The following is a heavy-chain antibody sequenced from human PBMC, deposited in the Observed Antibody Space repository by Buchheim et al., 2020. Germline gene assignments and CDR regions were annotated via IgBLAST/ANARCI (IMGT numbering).Heavy chain of an antibody. D-gene: IGHD2-2*01. J-gene: IGHJ4*02. CDR2: ISYDGSNK. V-gene: IGHV3-30-3*01. CDR3: AREEVPAAVDY. Sequence: QVQLVESGGGVVQPGRSLRLSCAASGFTFSSYAMHWVRQAPGKGLEWVAVISYDGSNKYYADSVKGRFTISRDNSKNTLYLQMISLRAEDTAVYYCAREEVPAAVDYWGQGTL. CDR1: GFTFSSYA.